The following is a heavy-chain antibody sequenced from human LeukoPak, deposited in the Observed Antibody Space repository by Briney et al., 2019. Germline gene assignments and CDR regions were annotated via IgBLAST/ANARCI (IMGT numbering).Heavy chain of an antibody. J-gene: IGHJ5*02. V-gene: IGHV4-34*01. CDR1: GGSFSGYY. Sequence: SETLSLTCAVYGGSFSGYYWSWIRQPPGKGLEWIGEINHSGSTNYNPSLKSRVTISVDTSKNQFSLKLSSVTAADTAVYYCARPHGYYDSSGYLNWFDPWGQGTLVTVSS. D-gene: IGHD3-22*01. CDR3: ARPHGYYDSSGYLNWFDP. CDR2: INHSGST.